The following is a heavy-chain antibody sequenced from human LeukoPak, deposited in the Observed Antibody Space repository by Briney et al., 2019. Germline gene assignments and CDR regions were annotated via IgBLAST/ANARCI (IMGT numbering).Heavy chain of an antibody. Sequence: PGGSLRLSCAASGFTFTTYGMHWVRQAPGKGLEWVAFIRYDGAIKHYADSVKGRFTISRDNSKNTLYLQMNSLRAEDTAVYYCARRAFRLGYYFDYWGQGTLVTVSS. D-gene: IGHD3-3*02. J-gene: IGHJ4*02. V-gene: IGHV3-30*02. CDR1: GFTFTTYG. CDR2: IRYDGAIK. CDR3: ARRAFRLGYYFDY.